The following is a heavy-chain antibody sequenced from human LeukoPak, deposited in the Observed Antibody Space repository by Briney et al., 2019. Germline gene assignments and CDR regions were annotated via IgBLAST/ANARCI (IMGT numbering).Heavy chain of an antibody. CDR1: GFTFSSYA. CDR3: ASTGYSYGWTFDY. J-gene: IGHJ4*02. CDR2: ISYDGSNK. D-gene: IGHD5-18*01. Sequence: GGSLRPSCAASGFTFSSYAMHWVRQAPGKGLEWVAVISYDGSNKYYADSVKGRFTISRDNSKNTLYLQMNSLRAEDTAVYYCASTGYSYGWTFDYWGQGTLVTVSS. V-gene: IGHV3-30-3*01.